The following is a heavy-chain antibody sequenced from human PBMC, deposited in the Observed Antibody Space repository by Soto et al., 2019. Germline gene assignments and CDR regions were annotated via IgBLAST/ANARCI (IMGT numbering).Heavy chain of an antibody. J-gene: IGHJ4*02. D-gene: IGHD6-25*01. CDR2: IYSDGST. Sequence: EVQLVESGGGLVQPGESLRLSCAVSGFTVSVNYMTWVRQAPGKGLEWVSGIYSDGSTSYGDSVKGRFTISRDNSKDTLYLLMNSLRVDDTAVYYCAGDRGYNYLDYWGQGTLVTVSS. CDR3: AGDRGYNYLDY. V-gene: IGHV3-66*01. CDR1: GFTVSVNY.